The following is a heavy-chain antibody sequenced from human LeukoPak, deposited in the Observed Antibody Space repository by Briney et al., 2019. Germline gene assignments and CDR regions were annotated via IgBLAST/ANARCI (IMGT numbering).Heavy chain of an antibody. D-gene: IGHD5-12*01. Sequence: GGSLRLSCAASGFTCSISCMNWVRQSPGKGLEWVANIKEDGREEYYVDSVKGRFTISRDNARKSLYLQMNSLRVEDTAVYYCARGYSGYEFGYWGQGTLVTVSS. J-gene: IGHJ4*02. CDR2: IKEDGREE. CDR1: GFTCSISC. CDR3: ARGYSGYEFGY. V-gene: IGHV3-7*04.